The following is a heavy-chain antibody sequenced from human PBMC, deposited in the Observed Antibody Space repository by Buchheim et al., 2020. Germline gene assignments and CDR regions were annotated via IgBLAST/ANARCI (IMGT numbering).Heavy chain of an antibody. CDR1: GFTFSSYG. CDR3: AKDGRLGAYYFDY. CDR2: ISYDGSNK. V-gene: IGHV3-30*18. J-gene: IGHJ4*02. D-gene: IGHD3-16*01. Sequence: QVQLVESGGGVVQPGRSLRLSCAASGFTFSSYGMHWVRQAPGKGLEWVAVISYDGSNKYYADSVKGRFTISRDNCNNTLYLQMNSLRAEDTAVYYCAKDGRLGAYYFDYWGQGTL.